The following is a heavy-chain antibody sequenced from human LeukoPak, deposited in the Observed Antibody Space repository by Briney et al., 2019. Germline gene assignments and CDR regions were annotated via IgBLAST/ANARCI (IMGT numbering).Heavy chain of an antibody. CDR2: IGTAGDT. J-gene: IGHJ3*02. D-gene: IGHD6-25*01. V-gene: IGHV3-13*01. Sequence: GGSLRLSCAASGFTFSSYDMHWVRQATGKGLEWVSAIGTAGDTYYPGSVKGRFTISRENAKNSLYLQMNSLRAGDTAVYYCARVLTARSGGYDAFDIWGQGTMVTVSS. CDR3: ARVLTARSGGYDAFDI. CDR1: GFTFSSYD.